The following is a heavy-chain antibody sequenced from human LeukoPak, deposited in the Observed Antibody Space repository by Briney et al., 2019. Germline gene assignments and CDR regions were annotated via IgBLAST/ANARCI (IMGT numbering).Heavy chain of an antibody. J-gene: IGHJ4*02. D-gene: IGHD3-22*01. V-gene: IGHV1-2*02. CDR2: INPNGGGT. Sequence: ASVKVSCKASGYTFTGYFIHWVRQAPGQGLEWMGWINPNGGGTNDAQKFQGRVTMTRDTSISTAYMELSRLSSDDTAVYYCARDERYGSSGYPCDYWGQGTLVTVSS. CDR3: ARDERYGSSGYPCDY. CDR1: GYTFTGYF.